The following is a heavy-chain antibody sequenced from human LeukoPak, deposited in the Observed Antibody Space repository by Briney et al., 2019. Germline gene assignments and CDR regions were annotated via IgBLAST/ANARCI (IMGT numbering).Heavy chain of an antibody. CDR3: AAAYSSSWYSPNLFDP. V-gene: IGHV3-23*01. D-gene: IGHD6-13*01. Sequence: GGSLRLPCAASGFTFSSYAMSWVRQAPGKGLEWVSAISGSGGSTYYADSVKGRFTISRDNSKNTLYLQMNSLRAEDTAVYYCAAAYSSSWYSPNLFDPWGQGTLVTVSS. J-gene: IGHJ5*02. CDR2: ISGSGGST. CDR1: GFTFSSYA.